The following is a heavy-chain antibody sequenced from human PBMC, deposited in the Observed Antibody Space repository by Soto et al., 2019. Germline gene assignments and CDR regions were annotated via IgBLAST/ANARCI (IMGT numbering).Heavy chain of an antibody. CDR1: GFTFSNAW. D-gene: IGHD6-13*01. J-gene: IGHJ6*02. CDR2: IKSKTDGGTT. Sequence: GVSLRLSCAASGFTFSNAWMGWVRQAPGKGLEWVGRIKSKTDGGTTDYAAPVKGRFTISRDDSKNTLYLQMNSLKTEDTAVYYCTTARYSSSWYRGYYYYGMDVWGQGTTVTVSS. V-gene: IGHV3-15*01. CDR3: TTARYSSSWYRGYYYYGMDV.